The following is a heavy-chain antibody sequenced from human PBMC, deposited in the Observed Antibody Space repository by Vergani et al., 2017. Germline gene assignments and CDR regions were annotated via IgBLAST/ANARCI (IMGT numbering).Heavy chain of an antibody. J-gene: IGHJ4*02. V-gene: IGHV1-69*02. Sequence: QVQLVQSGAEVKKPGSPVKVSCKASGGTFSSYTISWVRQAPGQGLEWMGRIIPILGIANYAQKFQGRVTITADKSTSTAYMELSSLRSEDTAVYYCAGNYGDYGIDYWGQGTLVTVSS. CDR2: IIPILGIA. CDR1: GGTFSSYT. D-gene: IGHD4-17*01. CDR3: AGNYGDYGIDY.